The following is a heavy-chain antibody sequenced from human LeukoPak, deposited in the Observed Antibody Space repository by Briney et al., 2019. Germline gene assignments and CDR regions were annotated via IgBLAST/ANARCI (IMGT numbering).Heavy chain of an antibody. J-gene: IGHJ4*02. CDR2: ISWNSGSI. Sequence: PGRSLRLSCAASGFTFDDYAMHWVRQAPGKGLEWVSGISWNSGSIGYADSVKGRFTISRDNAKNSLYLQMNSLRAEDMALYYCAKEGVRGYSNAFDYWGQGTLVTVSS. D-gene: IGHD5-18*01. CDR3: AKEGVRGYSNAFDY. CDR1: GFTFDDYA. V-gene: IGHV3-9*03.